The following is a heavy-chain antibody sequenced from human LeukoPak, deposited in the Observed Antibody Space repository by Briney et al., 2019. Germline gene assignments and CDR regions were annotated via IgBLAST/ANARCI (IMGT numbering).Heavy chain of an antibody. Sequence: PSETLSLTCAVYGGSFSGYYWSWIRQPPGKGLEWIREINHSGSTNYNPSLKSRVTISVDTSKNQFSLKLSSVTAADTAVYYCARGLRGSSWSRDFQHWGQGTLVTVSS. CDR1: GGSFSGYY. CDR2: INHSGST. CDR3: ARGLRGSSWSRDFQH. J-gene: IGHJ1*01. D-gene: IGHD6-13*01. V-gene: IGHV4-34*01.